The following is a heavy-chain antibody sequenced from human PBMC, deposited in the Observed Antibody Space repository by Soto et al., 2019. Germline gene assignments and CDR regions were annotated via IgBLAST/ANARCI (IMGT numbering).Heavy chain of an antibody. J-gene: IGHJ4*02. CDR3: ARRVTSGFLRCFDN. D-gene: IGHD3-3*01. Sequence: QMQLVQSGAEVKKPGSSVKVSCKASGGTLSSFINYPINWVRQAPGQGLGWMEGIAPNVGTVNYAQKCQGRVTVTADKSTGTAYMELSSLRSEATALYYCARRVTSGFLRCFDNWGQGTLVTVSS. CDR1: GGTLSSFINYP. V-gene: IGHV1-69*06. CDR2: IAPNVGTV.